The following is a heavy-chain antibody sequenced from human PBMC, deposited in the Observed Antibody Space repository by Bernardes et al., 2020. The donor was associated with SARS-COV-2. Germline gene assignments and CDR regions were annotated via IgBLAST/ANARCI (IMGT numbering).Heavy chain of an antibody. V-gene: IGHV3-21*01. J-gene: IGHJ4*02. CDR3: ARDSKDIAIAFDY. CDR2: ISGSSSDI. Sequence: GGSLRLSCAASGFTFSSYSMNWVRQAPGKGLEWVSSISGSSSDIYYADSVKGRFTISRDNAKNSVYLQMISLRAEDTAVYFCARDSKDIAIAFDYWGQGTLVAVSS. CDR1: GFTFSSYS. D-gene: IGHD5-18*01.